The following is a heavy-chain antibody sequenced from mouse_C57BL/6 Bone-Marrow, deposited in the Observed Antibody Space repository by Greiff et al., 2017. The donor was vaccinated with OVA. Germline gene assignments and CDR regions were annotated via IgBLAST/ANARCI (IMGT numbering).Heavy chain of an antibody. V-gene: IGHV14-4*01. CDR1: GFNIKDDY. Sequence: EVQLQQSGAELVRPGASVKLSCTASGFNIKDDYMHWVKQRPERGLEWIGWIDPENGDTEYASKFQGKATITADTSSNTASLQLSSRTSEGTAVYYCTNFWYFDVWGTGTTVTVSS. CDR2: IDPENGDT. J-gene: IGHJ1*03. CDR3: TNFWYFDV.